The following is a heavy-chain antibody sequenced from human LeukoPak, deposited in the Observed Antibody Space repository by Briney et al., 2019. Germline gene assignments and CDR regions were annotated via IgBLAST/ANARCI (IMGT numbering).Heavy chain of an antibody. CDR3: ATDGSSFEY. CDR2: IKQDGSEK. CDR1: GFTFSSYW. D-gene: IGHD2-15*01. Sequence: GGSLRLSCAASGFTFSSYWMSWVRQAPGKGLEWVANIKQDGSEKYYVDSVKGRFSISRDNAKNSLHLQMNNLRAEDTAVYYCATDGSSFEYWGQGALVTVSS. J-gene: IGHJ4*02. V-gene: IGHV3-7*01.